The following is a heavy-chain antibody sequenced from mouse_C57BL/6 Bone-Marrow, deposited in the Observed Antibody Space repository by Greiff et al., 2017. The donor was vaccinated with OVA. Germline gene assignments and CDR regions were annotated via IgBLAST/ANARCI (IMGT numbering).Heavy chain of an antibody. CDR2: ISNLAYSI. CDR1: GFTFSDYG. D-gene: IGHD1-1*02. Sequence: EVNVVESGGGLVQPGGSLKLSCAASGFTFSDYGMAWVRQAPRQGPEWVAFISNLAYSIYYADTVTGRFTISRENAKNTLYLEMSSLRSEDTAMYYCARRGLWEYFDVWGTGTTVTVSS. J-gene: IGHJ1*03. CDR3: ARRGLWEYFDV. V-gene: IGHV5-15*01.